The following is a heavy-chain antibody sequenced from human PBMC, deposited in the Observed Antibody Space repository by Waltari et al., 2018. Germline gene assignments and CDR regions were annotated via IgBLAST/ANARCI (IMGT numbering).Heavy chain of an antibody. J-gene: IGHJ4*02. CDR1: GGSFSGYY. D-gene: IGHD3-10*01. Sequence: QVQLQQWGAGLLKPSETLSLTCAVYGGSFSGYYWSWIRQPPGKGLEWIGEINHSGSTNYNPSLKSRVTISVDTSKNQFSLKLSSVTAADTAVYYCAPEDRRDLDYWGQGTLVTVSS. CDR3: APEDRRDLDY. V-gene: IGHV4-34*01. CDR2: INHSGST.